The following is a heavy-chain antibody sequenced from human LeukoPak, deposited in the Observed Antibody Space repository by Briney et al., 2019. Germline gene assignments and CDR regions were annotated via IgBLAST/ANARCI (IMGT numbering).Heavy chain of an antibody. CDR1: GGTFSSYA. D-gene: IGHD3-10*01. Sequence: SVKVSCKASGGTFSSYAISWVRQAPGQGLEWMGGIIPIFGTANYAQKFQGRVTITTDESTSTAYMELSSLRSEDTAVCYCAREGFGESSGYMDVWGKGTTVTVSS. CDR2: IIPIFGTA. CDR3: AREGFGESSGYMDV. J-gene: IGHJ6*03. V-gene: IGHV1-69*05.